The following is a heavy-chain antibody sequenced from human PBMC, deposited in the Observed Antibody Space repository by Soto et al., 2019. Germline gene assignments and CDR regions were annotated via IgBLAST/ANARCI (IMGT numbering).Heavy chain of an antibody. CDR2: TNPSGGSA. CDR1: GYIFSNYY. D-gene: IGHD2-2*01. J-gene: IGHJ4*02. Sequence: ASVKVSCKTSGYIFSNYYLHWVRQAPGQGPQWMGVTNPSGGSASYAQKFQGRVTVTRDTSTSSVYLELSRLRSEDTAVYYCAKAAGIPAAPGTFDSWGQGTLVTVSS. CDR3: AKAAGIPAAPGTFDS. V-gene: IGHV1-46*01.